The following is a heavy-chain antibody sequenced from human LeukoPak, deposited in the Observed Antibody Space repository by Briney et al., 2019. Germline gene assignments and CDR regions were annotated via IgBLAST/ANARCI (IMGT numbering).Heavy chain of an antibody. CDR1: GYTFTGYY. CDR3: AREQTVAAIHFDY. CDR2: INPNSGGT. V-gene: IGHV1-2*02. J-gene: IGHJ4*02. D-gene: IGHD6-19*01. Sequence: GASVKVSCKASGYTFTGYYMHWVRQAPGQGLEWMGWINPNSGGTNYAQKFQGRVTMTRDTSISTAYMELSRLRSDDTAVYYCAREQTVAAIHFDYWGQGTLVTVSS.